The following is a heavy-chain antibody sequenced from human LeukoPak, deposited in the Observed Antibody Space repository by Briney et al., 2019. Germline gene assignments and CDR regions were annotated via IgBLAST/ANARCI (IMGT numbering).Heavy chain of an antibody. CDR1: GGSFSDYY. Sequence: PSETLSLTCAVYGGSFSDYYWSWIRQPPGKGLEWIGEINHSGHTNYNPSLKSRVTISVDTSKNQYSLRLSSVTAADTAVYYCARAPGVAAAGNDYWGQGTLVTVSS. J-gene: IGHJ4*02. V-gene: IGHV4-34*01. CDR3: ARAPGVAAAGNDY. D-gene: IGHD6-13*01. CDR2: INHSGHT.